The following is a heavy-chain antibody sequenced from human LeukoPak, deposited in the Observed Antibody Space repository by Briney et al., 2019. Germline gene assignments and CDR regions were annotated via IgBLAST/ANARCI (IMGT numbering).Heavy chain of an antibody. Sequence: SGGSLRLSSAASGFSLSSYWRRWGRQCPGKGLVWVSSINSDGRTTSYADPVKGRFTISRHNANNTLYLRMNSLRAEDAAVYYCLVGIDYWGQGTLVTVSS. CDR1: GFSLSSYW. V-gene: IGHV3-74*01. CDR3: LVGIDY. D-gene: IGHD1-26*01. J-gene: IGHJ4*02. CDR2: INSDGRTT.